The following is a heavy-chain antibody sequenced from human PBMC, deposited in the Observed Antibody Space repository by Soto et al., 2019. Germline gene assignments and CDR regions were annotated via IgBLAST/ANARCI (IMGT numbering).Heavy chain of an antibody. CDR1: GFTFSSYG. CDR2: IIYDGSNK. CDR3: AKEADTAMVCDI. J-gene: IGHJ3*02. D-gene: IGHD5-18*01. Sequence: QVQLVESGGGVVQPGRSLRVSCAASGFTFSSYGIHWVRQAPGKGLEWVAVIIYDGSNKYYADSVKGRFTISRDNSKNTVYLQMNSLNTEDTDVYYCAKEADTAMVCDISGQGTKVTVSS. V-gene: IGHV3-30*18.